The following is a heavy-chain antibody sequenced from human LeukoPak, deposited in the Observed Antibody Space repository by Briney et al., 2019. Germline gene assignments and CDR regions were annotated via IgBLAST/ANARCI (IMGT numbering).Heavy chain of an antibody. CDR1: GFTFSSYT. CDR2: ISSTSSYI. J-gene: IGHJ5*02. V-gene: IGHV3-21*01. D-gene: IGHD6-13*01. CDR3: ARDKIPAAGTPRGFDP. Sequence: TGGSLRLSCAASGFTFSSYTMNWVRQAPGKGLEWVSSISSTSSYIYYADSVKGRFTISRDNAKNSLYLQMNSLRAEDTAVYYRARDKIPAAGTPRGFDPWGQGTLVTVSS.